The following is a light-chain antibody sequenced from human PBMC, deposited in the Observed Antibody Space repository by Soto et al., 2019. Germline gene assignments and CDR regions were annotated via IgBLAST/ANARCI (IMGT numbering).Light chain of an antibody. CDR1: QSVSSSY. V-gene: IGKV3-20*01. CDR2: GSS. CDR3: QQYGSSRT. J-gene: IGKJ1*01. Sequence: EIVLTQSPGTLSLSPGERATLSCRASQSVSSSYLAWYQQKPGPAPRLFIYGSSSRATGIPDSVSGSGSGIDFTLSISRLEPEDFSVYYCQQYGSSRTFGQGTKLEIK.